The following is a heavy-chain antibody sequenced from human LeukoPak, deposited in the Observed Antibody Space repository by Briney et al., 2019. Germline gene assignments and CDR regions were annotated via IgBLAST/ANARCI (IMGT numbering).Heavy chain of an antibody. Sequence: SETLSLTCTVSGYSISNGYYWGWIRQPPGKGLEWIGSIYHSGSTYYNPSLKSRVTISVDTSKNQFSLKLSSVTAADTAVYYCARDGPDIVVVPAAILPLDYWGQGTLVTVSS. V-gene: IGHV4-38-2*02. CDR1: GYSISNGYY. J-gene: IGHJ4*02. CDR2: IYHSGST. CDR3: ARDGPDIVVVPAAILPLDY. D-gene: IGHD2-2*02.